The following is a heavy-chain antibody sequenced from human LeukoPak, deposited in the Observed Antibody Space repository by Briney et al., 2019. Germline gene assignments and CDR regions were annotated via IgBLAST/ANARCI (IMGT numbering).Heavy chain of an antibody. CDR3: ARRGTMTTELDY. CDR2: ISTGSSTI. V-gene: IGHV3-48*02. J-gene: IGHJ4*02. D-gene: IGHD4-17*01. Sequence: PGGFLRLSCAASGFSFSSYSMNWVRQAPGKGLEWVSYISTGSSTIYYADSVKGRFTVSRDNAKNSLYLQMNSLRDEDTAVYYCARRGTMTTELDYWGQGTLVTVSS. CDR1: GFSFSSYS.